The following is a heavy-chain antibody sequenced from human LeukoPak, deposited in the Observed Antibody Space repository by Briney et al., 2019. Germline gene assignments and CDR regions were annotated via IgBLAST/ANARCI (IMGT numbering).Heavy chain of an antibody. V-gene: IGHV4-34*01. CDR2: IYYSGST. J-gene: IGHJ5*02. CDR3: ARDRAIGSGSYYPMGNWFDP. CDR1: GGSFSGYY. D-gene: IGHD3-10*01. Sequence: SETLSLTCAVYGGSFSGYYWGWIRQPPGKGLEWIGSIYYSGSTYYNPSLKSRVTISVDTSKNQFSLKLSSVTAADTAVYYCARDRAIGSGSYYPMGNWFDPWGQGTLVTVSS.